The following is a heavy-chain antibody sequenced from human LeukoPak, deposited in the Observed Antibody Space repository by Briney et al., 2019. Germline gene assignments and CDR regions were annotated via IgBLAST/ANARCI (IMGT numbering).Heavy chain of an antibody. Sequence: ASVKVSCNASAYTFPSDGISWVRQAPGQGLEWMGWINPNSGGTNYAQKFQGRVTMTRDTSISTAYMELSRLRSDDTAVYYCARDGHHYYDYVWGSYLNDYWGQGTLVTVSS. D-gene: IGHD3-16*02. J-gene: IGHJ4*02. CDR2: INPNSGGT. V-gene: IGHV1-2*02. CDR3: ARDGHHYYDYVWGSYLNDY. CDR1: AYTFPSDG.